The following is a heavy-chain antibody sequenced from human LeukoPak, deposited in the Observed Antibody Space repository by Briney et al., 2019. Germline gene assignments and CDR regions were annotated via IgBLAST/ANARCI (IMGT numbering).Heavy chain of an antibody. CDR3: ARGILLWFGETQFDY. D-gene: IGHD3-10*01. CDR1: GGSFSGYY. Sequence: SETLSLTCAVYGGSFSGYYWSWIRQPPGKGLEWIGEINHSGSTNYNPSLKSRVIISVDTSKNQFSLKLSSVTAADTAVYYCARGILLWFGETQFDYWGQGTLVTVSS. V-gene: IGHV4-34*01. CDR2: INHSGST. J-gene: IGHJ4*02.